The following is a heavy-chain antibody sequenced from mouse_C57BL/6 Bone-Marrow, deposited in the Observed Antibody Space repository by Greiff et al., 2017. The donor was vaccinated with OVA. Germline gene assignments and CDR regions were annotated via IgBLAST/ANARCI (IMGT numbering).Heavy chain of an antibody. CDR2: INPSSGYT. D-gene: IGHD1-1*01. Sequence: QVQLKESGAELARPGASVKMSCKASGYTFTSYTMHWVKQRPGQGLEWIGYINPSSGYTTYNQKFKDKATLTADKSSSTAYMQLSSLTSEDSAVYYCARMAVVARYYFDYWGQGTTLTVSS. CDR3: ARMAVVARYYFDY. CDR1: GYTFTSYT. J-gene: IGHJ2*01. V-gene: IGHV1-4*01.